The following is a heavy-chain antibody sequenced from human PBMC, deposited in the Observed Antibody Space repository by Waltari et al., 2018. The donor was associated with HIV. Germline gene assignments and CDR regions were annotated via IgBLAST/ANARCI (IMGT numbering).Heavy chain of an antibody. D-gene: IGHD3-10*01. Sequence: EVQVVESGGGLVKPGGSLRLYCEASGFTFGNARLSWVRQAPGKGLEWVGRIKTKTEGETIEYDTAVKDRFTISRDDSKNTLYLQMDSLITEDTAVYYCTTWQVGSYWGHGTLVTVSS. CDR3: TTWQVGSY. CDR1: GFTFGNAR. CDR2: IKTKTEGETI. J-gene: IGHJ4*01. V-gene: IGHV3-15*01.